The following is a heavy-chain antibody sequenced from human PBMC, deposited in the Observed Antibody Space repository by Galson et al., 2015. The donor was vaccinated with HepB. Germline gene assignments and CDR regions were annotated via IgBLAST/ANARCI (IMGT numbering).Heavy chain of an antibody. V-gene: IGHV3-30*03. CDR2: ISYDGSDK. CDR3: VRERRLTLDF. CDR1: GFLLTNAG. Sequence: SLRLSCAVSGFLLTNAGIQWVRQAPGKGLQWVASISYDGSDKNYAESLQGRFVISRDISKNRVYLQMNSLSTEDTAVYFCVRERRLTLDFWGQGTLVTVSS. J-gene: IGHJ4*02. D-gene: IGHD2-21*02.